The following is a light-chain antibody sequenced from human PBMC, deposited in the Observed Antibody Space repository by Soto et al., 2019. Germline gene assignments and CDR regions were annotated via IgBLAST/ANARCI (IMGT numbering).Light chain of an antibody. CDR3: QQYGSSPLT. V-gene: IGKV3-20*01. Sequence: EIVLTQSPGTLSLSPAERATLSCRASQSVSSSYLAWYQQKPGQAPRLLIYGASSRATGIPDRFSGSGSGTDFTLTISRLEPEDFGVYYCQQYGSSPLTFGGGTKVEIK. CDR1: QSVSSSY. CDR2: GAS. J-gene: IGKJ4*01.